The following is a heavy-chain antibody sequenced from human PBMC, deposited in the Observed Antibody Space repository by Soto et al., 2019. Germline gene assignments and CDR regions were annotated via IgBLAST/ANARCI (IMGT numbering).Heavy chain of an antibody. V-gene: IGHV3-23*01. Sequence: GGSLRLSCAASGFTFSSYAMSWVRQAPGKGLEWVSAISGSGGSTYYADSVKGRFTISRDNSKNTLYLQMNSLRAEDTAVYYCAKDGDSLVAPSPGVFDYWGQGTLVTVSS. J-gene: IGHJ4*02. CDR3: AKDGDSLVAPSPGVFDY. D-gene: IGHD5-12*01. CDR1: GFTFSSYA. CDR2: ISGSGGST.